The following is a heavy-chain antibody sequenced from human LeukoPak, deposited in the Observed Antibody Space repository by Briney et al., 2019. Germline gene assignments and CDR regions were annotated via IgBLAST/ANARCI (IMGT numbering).Heavy chain of an antibody. V-gene: IGHV1-2*02. CDR2: INPNSGGT. D-gene: IGHD6-6*01. J-gene: IGHJ5*02. CDR3: ARGQQLVRGKNNWFDP. Sequence: ASVKVSCKASGYTFTGYYMHWVRQAPGQGLKWMGWINPNSGGTNYAQKFQGRVTMTRDTSISTAYMELSRLRSDDTAVYYCARGQQLVRGKNNWFDPWGQGTLVTVSS. CDR1: GYTFTGYY.